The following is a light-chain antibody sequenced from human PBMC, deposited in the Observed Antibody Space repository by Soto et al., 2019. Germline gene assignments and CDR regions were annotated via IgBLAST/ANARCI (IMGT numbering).Light chain of an antibody. V-gene: IGKV1-12*01. Sequence: DIQMTQSPSSVSASVGDRLTITCRASRDISNSLAWYQQTPGKAPKLLLRGASSLHRGVPSRFSGGGAGTEFTLTISSLQTEDFATYYCQQTSAFPRTFGQGPKVYVK. J-gene: IGKJ1*01. CDR2: GAS. CDR1: RDISNS. CDR3: QQTSAFPRT.